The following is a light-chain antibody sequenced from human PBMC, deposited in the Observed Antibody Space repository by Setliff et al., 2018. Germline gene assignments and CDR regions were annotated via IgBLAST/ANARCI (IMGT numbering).Light chain of an antibody. J-gene: IGLJ1*01. CDR1: SSDIGGDNY. V-gene: IGLV2-14*03. CDR3: SSYTRSSTYV. CDR2: DAS. Sequence: QSALTQPASISGSLGQSITISCTGTSSDIGGDNYVSWYQQLPGKAPQLIIYDASSRPSGVSHRSSGSKSGYTASLTISGLQAGDEADYYCSSYTRSSTYVFGGGTKVTVL.